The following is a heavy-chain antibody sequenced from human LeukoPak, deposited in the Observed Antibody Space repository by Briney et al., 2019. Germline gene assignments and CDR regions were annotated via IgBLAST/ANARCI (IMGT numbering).Heavy chain of an antibody. Sequence: PGGSLRLSCAASGFTFSNYALSWVRQAPGRGLEWVSLISWSSLTTEYADSVKGRFSVSRDNSKNTLSLQMNSLNADDTAVYYCAKHVSTSVWFFDSWGQGTLVTVSS. CDR3: AKHVSTSVWFFDS. V-gene: IGHV3-23*01. D-gene: IGHD2-2*01. CDR1: GFTFSNYA. J-gene: IGHJ4*02. CDR2: ISWSSLTT.